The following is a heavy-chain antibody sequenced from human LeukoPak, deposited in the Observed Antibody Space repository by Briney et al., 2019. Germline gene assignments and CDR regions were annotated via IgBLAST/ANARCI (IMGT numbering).Heavy chain of an antibody. V-gene: IGHV4-39*07. CDR1: GGSISSPSCN. CDR3: ARDNGEYYDSSGYLTPFDY. D-gene: IGHD3-22*01. CDR2: IYYSGST. J-gene: IGHJ4*02. Sequence: PSETLSLTCTVSGGSISSPSCNWDWIRQPPGKGLEWLGKIYYSGSTYYNPSLKSRVTISVDTSKNQFSLKLSSVTAADTAVYYCARDNGEYYDSSGYLTPFDYWGQGTLVTVSS.